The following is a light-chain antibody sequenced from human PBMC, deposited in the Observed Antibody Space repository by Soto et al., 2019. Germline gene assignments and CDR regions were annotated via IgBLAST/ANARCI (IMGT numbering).Light chain of an antibody. CDR2: EVS. CDR3: CSYAGSSPYV. Sequence: QSALTQPASVSGSPGQSITLSCTGTSSDVGSYNLVSWYQQHPGKAPKLMIYEVSKRPSGVSNRFSGSKSGNTASLTISGLQAEDEADYYCCSYAGSSPYVFGTGTKLTVL. J-gene: IGLJ1*01. CDR1: SSDVGSYNL. V-gene: IGLV2-23*02.